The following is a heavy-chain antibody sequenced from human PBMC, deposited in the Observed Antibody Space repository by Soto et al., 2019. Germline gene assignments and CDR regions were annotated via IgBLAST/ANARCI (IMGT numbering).Heavy chain of an antibody. J-gene: IGHJ5*02. Sequence: EVQLVESGGGLVQPGGSLRLSCAASGFTFSSYWMSWVRQAPGKGLEWVANIKQDGSEKYYVESVKGRFTISRDNAKNSLYLQMNSLRAEDTAVYYCARDIAVAANWFDPWGQGTLVTVSS. V-gene: IGHV3-7*01. CDR1: GFTFSSYW. D-gene: IGHD6-19*01. CDR2: IKQDGSEK. CDR3: ARDIAVAANWFDP.